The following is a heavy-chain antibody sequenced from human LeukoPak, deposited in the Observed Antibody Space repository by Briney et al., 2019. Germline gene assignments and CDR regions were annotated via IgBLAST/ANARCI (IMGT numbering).Heavy chain of an antibody. CDR2: IIPRGGST. CDR1: GYTFTSYY. J-gene: IGHJ3*02. Sequence: ASVKVSCKASGYTFTSYYMHWVRQAPGQGLEWMGIIIPRGGSTNYAQKFQGRVTMTRDMSTSTVYMELSSLRSEDTAVYYCARAPSYYHDSSGYEHDAFDIWGQGRMVTVSS. CDR3: ARAPSYYHDSSGYEHDAFDI. D-gene: IGHD3-22*01. V-gene: IGHV1-46*01.